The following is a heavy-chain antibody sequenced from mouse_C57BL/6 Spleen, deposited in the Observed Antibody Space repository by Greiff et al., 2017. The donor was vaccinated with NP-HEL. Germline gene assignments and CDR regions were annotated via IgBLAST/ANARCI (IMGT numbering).Heavy chain of an antibody. Sequence: EVKLVESGGGLVKPGGSLKLSCAASGFTFSDYGMHWIRQAPEKGLEWVAYISSGSSTIYYADTVKGRFTISRDNAKNTLFLQMTSLRSEDTAMYYCARTTVDWYFDVWGTGTTVTVSS. J-gene: IGHJ1*03. CDR2: ISSGSSTI. CDR1: GFTFSDYG. V-gene: IGHV5-17*01. CDR3: ARTTVDWYFDV. D-gene: IGHD1-1*01.